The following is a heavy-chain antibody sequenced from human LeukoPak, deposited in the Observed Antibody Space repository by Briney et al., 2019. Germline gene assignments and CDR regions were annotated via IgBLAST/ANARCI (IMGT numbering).Heavy chain of an antibody. CDR3: ASGAYYFDY. CDR1: GGSFSGYY. CDR2: INHSGST. Sequence: PSETLSLTCAVYGGSFSGYYWSWIRQPPGKGLEWIGEINHSGSTNYNPSLKSRVTISVDTSKSQFSLKLSSVTAADTAVYYCASGAYYFDYWGQGTLVTVSS. V-gene: IGHV4-34*01. J-gene: IGHJ4*02.